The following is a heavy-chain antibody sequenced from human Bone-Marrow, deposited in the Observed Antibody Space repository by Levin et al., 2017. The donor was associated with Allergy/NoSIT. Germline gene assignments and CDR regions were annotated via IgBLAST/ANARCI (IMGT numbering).Heavy chain of an antibody. Sequence: ASVKVSCAASGFTFRSYSMNWVRQAPGKGLEWVSYISSSSSTIYYADSVKGRFTISRDNAKNSLYLQMNSLRAEDTAVYYCARSVGSGSYYTDAFDIWGQGTMVTVSS. V-gene: IGHV3-48*01. CDR2: ISSSSSTI. J-gene: IGHJ3*02. CDR1: GFTFRSYS. CDR3: ARSVGSGSYYTDAFDI. D-gene: IGHD3-10*01.